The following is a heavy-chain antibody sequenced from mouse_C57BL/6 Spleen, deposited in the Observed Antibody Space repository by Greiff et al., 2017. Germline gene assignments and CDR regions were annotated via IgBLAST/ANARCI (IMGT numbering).Heavy chain of an antibody. Sequence: VQLQQPGAELVRPGTSVKLSCKASGYTFTSYWMHWVKQRPGQGLEWIGVIDPSDSYTNYNQKFKGKATLTVDTSSSTAYMQLSSLTSEDSSVYYCARWNSYAMDYWGQGTSVTVSS. CDR3: ARWNSYAMDY. D-gene: IGHD5-2*01. CDR1: GYTFTSYW. V-gene: IGHV1-59*01. CDR2: IDPSDSYT. J-gene: IGHJ4*01.